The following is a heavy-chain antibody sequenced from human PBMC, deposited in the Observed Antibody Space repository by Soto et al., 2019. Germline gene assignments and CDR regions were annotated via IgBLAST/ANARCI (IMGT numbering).Heavy chain of an antibody. J-gene: IGHJ6*02. CDR2: ISYDGSNK. V-gene: IGHV3-30*18. D-gene: IGHD1-26*01. CDR1: GFTFSSYG. CDR3: ANAIWSYSHGMDV. Sequence: QVQLVESGGGVVQPGRSLRLSCAASGFTFSSYGMHWVRQAPGKGLEWVAVISYDGSNKYYADSVKGRFTISRDNSKNTLYLQMNSLRAEDTAVYYCANAIWSYSHGMDVWGQGTTVTVSS.